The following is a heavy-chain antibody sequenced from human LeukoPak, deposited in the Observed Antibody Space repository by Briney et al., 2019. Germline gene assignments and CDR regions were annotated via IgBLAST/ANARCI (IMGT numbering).Heavy chain of an antibody. CDR1: GFTFSSYA. CDR2: ISGSGGST. J-gene: IGHJ5*02. Sequence: GGSLRLSCAASGFTFSSYAMSWVRQAPGKGLEWVSAISGSGGSTYYADSVKGRFTISRDNSKNTLYLQMNSLRAEDTAVYCCAKDGYCSGGSCYSSWFDPWGQGTLVTVSS. CDR3: AKDGYCSGGSCYSSWFDP. V-gene: IGHV3-23*01. D-gene: IGHD2-15*01.